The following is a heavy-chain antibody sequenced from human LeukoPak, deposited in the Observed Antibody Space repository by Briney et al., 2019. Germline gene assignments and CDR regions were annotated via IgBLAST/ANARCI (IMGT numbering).Heavy chain of an antibody. Sequence: PGGSLRLSCAASGFTFSSYSIEWVRQAPGKGLEWVSSISSSSSYIYYADSVKGRFTISRDNAKNSLYLQMNSLRAEDTAVYYCAKSIAARSIYFDYWGQGTLVTVSS. CDR3: AKSIAARSIYFDY. D-gene: IGHD6-6*01. CDR1: GFTFSSYS. J-gene: IGHJ4*02. V-gene: IGHV3-21*01. CDR2: ISSSSSYI.